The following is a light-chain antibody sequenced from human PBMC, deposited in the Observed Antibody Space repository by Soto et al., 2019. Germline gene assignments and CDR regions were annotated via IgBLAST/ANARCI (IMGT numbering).Light chain of an antibody. Sequence: EIVLTQSPGTLSLSPWERATLSCRASQSVSSNYLAWYQQKPGQAPRLLIYGASSRATGIPDRFSGSGSGTDFTLTIRRLEPEDFAVYYCQQYNRWPLITFGQGTRLEIK. CDR1: QSVSSNY. CDR2: GAS. V-gene: IGKV3-20*01. CDR3: QQYNRWPLIT. J-gene: IGKJ5*01.